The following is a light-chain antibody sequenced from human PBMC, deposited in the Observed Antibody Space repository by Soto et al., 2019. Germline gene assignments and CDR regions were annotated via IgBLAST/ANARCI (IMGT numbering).Light chain of an antibody. CDR2: AAP. J-gene: IGKJ3*01. CDR3: QQSYSTPRT. V-gene: IGKV1-39*01. CDR1: QSISSH. Sequence: DIQMTQSPSSLSASVGDRVTITCRASQSISSHLNWYQQKPGKAPKLLIYAAPSLQSGVPSRFSGSGSGTDFTLTISRLQPEDFATYHCQQSYSTPRTFGPGTKMHIK.